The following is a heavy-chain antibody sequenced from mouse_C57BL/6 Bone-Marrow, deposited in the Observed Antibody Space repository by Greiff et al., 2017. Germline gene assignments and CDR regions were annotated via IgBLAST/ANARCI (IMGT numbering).Heavy chain of an antibody. CDR2: ISDGGSYT. Sequence: EVKVEESGGGLVKPGGSLKLSCAASGFTFSSYAMSWVRQTPEKRLEWVATISDGGSYTYYPDNVKGRFTISRDNAKNNLYLQMSHLKYEDTAMYYCARGIYYWYFDVWGTGTTVTVSS. J-gene: IGHJ1*03. CDR1: GFTFSSYA. CDR3: ARGIYYWYFDV. V-gene: IGHV5-4*03. D-gene: IGHD1-1*01.